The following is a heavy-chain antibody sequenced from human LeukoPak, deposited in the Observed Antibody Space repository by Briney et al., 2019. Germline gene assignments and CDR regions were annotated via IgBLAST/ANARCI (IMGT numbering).Heavy chain of an antibody. J-gene: IGHJ5*02. CDR2: MNPNSGYK. Sequence: ASVKVSCKASGYTFTNYDINWVRQATGQGLEWMGWMNPNSGYKGYAQKFQGRVTMTRNTSISTAYMELSSLRSEDTATHYCAREFNNSGSGFDPWGQGTLVTVSS. D-gene: IGHD1-1*01. CDR3: AREFNNSGSGFDP. CDR1: GYTFTNYD. V-gene: IGHV1-8*01.